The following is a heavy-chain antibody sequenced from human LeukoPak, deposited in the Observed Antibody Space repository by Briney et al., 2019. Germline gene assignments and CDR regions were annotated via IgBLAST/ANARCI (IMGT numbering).Heavy chain of an antibody. V-gene: IGHV1-2*02. CDR3: AKDSRTPGGYYYYRDV. D-gene: IGHD3-10*01. CDR1: GYTFTGYY. Sequence: ASVKVSCKASGYTFTGYYMHWVRQAPGQGLEWMGWINPNSGGTNYAQKFQGRVTMTRDTSISTAYMELSRLRSDDTAVYYCAKDSRTPGGYYYYRDVWGKGTTVTVSS. J-gene: IGHJ6*03. CDR2: INPNSGGT.